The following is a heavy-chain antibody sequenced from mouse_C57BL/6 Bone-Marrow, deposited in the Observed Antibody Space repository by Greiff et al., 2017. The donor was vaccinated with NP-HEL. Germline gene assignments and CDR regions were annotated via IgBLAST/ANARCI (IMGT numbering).Heavy chain of an antibody. CDR1: GYTFTSYW. Sequence: QVQLQQPGAELVKPGASVKMSCKASGYTFTSYWITWVKQRPGQGLEWIGDIYPGSGSTNYNEKFQSKATLTVDTSSSTAYMQLSSLTSADSAVYCCARTAMITTRSVRYAMDYWGQGTSVTVSS. D-gene: IGHD2-4*01. J-gene: IGHJ4*01. CDR3: ARTAMITTRSVRYAMDY. V-gene: IGHV1-55*01. CDR2: IYPGSGST.